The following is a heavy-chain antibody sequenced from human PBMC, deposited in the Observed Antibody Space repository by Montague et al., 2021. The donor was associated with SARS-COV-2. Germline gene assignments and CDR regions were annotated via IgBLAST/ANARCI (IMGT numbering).Heavy chain of an antibody. CDR3: ARRGRKLLPVATTIGGFDT. V-gene: IGHV4-39*02. J-gene: IGHJ3*02. Sequence: SETLSLTCTVSGGSISSNNYYWDWIRQPPGKGLEWIGSIYDSGSTYYNPSLKSRVTISVDTSKNHFSLKLNSVTAADTAVYYCARRGRKLLPVATTIGGFDTGGQGTMVTVSS. D-gene: IGHD5-12*01. CDR1: GGSISSNNYY. CDR2: IYDSGST.